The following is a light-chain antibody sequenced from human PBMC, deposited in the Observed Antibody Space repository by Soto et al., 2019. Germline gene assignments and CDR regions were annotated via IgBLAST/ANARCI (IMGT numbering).Light chain of an antibody. J-gene: IGLJ1*01. CDR2: EVN. CDR1: SSDIGNYNL. CDR3: GSYGGSSIYE. Sequence: QSVLTQPASVSGSPGQSITISCTGTSSDIGNYNLVSWYQQHPGKAPKLMISEVNKRPSGVSNRFSGSKSGNTASLTISEVQVEDEADYFCGSYGGSSIYEFGTGTKFTVL. V-gene: IGLV2-23*02.